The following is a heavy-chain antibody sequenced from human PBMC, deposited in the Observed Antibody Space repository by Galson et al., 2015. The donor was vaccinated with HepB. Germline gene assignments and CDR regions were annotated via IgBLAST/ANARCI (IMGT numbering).Heavy chain of an antibody. Sequence: SLRLSCAASGFTFDDYAMHWVRQAPGKGLEWVSGISWNSGSIGYADSVKGRFTISRDNAKNSLYLQMNSLRAEDTALYYCARGYSSGYYYNAFDIWGQGTMVTVSS. D-gene: IGHD3-22*01. J-gene: IGHJ3*02. CDR2: ISWNSGSI. CDR1: GFTFDDYA. V-gene: IGHV3-9*01. CDR3: ARGYSSGYYYNAFDI.